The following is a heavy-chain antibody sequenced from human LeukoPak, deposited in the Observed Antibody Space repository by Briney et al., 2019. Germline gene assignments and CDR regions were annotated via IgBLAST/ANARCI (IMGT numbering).Heavy chain of an antibody. CDR1: GASFSSGDQY. D-gene: IGHD3-22*01. V-gene: IGHV4-31*03. CDR3: SRGLDSRKLGY. CDR2: IHPSGTL. Sequence: SVTLSLTCTVSGASFSSGDQYWNWIRQSPGKGLEWIGSIHPSGTLYNNPSLESRVTMSMDTSKNQFSLNLNSVTAADTAVYFCSRGLDSRKLGYWGQGTLVTVSS. J-gene: IGHJ4*02.